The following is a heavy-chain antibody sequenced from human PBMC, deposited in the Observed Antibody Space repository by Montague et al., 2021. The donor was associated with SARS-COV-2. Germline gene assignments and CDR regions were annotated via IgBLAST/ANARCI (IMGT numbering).Heavy chain of an antibody. CDR1: GGSISSDY. CDR2: IYYRGST. J-gene: IGHJ5*02. CDR3: AREDRWNWFDP. D-gene: IGHD5-24*01. V-gene: IGHV4-59*01. Sequence: SETLSLTCSVSGGSISSDYWSWIRQSPGKGLEWIGYIYYRGSTNYNPSLETRVTISVDPSKNQFSLKLSSVTAADTDVYYCAREDRWNWFDPWGQGTLVIVSS.